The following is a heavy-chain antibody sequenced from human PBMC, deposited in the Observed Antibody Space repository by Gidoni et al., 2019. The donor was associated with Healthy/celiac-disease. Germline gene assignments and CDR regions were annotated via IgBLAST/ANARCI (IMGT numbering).Heavy chain of an antibody. Sequence: QVQLQQWGAGLLKPSETLSLTCAVYGGSFSGYYWSWIRQPPGKGLEWIGEINHSGSTNYNPSLKSRVTISVDTSKNQFSLKLSSVTAADTAVYYCARGNEFMTTVVKYYFDYWGQGTLVTVSS. D-gene: IGHD4-17*01. J-gene: IGHJ4*02. CDR3: ARGNEFMTTVVKYYFDY. CDR2: INHSGST. V-gene: IGHV4-34*01. CDR1: GGSFSGYY.